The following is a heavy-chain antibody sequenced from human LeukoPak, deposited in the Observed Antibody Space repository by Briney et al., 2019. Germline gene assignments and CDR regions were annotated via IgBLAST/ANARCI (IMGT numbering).Heavy chain of an antibody. V-gene: IGHV4-59*08. D-gene: IGHD4-17*01. CDR1: GGSISSYY. CDR3: ARHGYGDYVFDY. J-gene: IGHJ4*02. CDR2: IYYSGST. Sequence: PSETLSLTCTVSGGSISSYYWSWIRQPPGKGLEWIGYIYYSGSTNYNPSLKSRVTISVDTSKNQFSLKLSSVTAADTAVYYCARHGYGDYVFDYWGQGTLVTVSS.